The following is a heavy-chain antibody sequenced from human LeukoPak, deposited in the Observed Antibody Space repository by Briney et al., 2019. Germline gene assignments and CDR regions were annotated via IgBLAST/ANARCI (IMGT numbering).Heavy chain of an antibody. CDR2: ISGNGGNT. D-gene: IGHD4-23*01. CDR1: GFTFSRYA. Sequence: PGGSLRLSCAASGFTFSRYAMRWVRQAPGKGLDWVSAISGNGGNTYYADSVRGRFTISRDNSKNTLYLQMNSLRAEDTAVYYCAKDQYGGNPQYYFDYWGQGTLVTVSS. V-gene: IGHV3-23*01. J-gene: IGHJ4*02. CDR3: AKDQYGGNPQYYFDY.